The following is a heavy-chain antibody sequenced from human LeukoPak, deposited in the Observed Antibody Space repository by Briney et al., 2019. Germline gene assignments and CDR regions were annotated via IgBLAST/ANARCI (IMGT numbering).Heavy chain of an antibody. D-gene: IGHD6-19*01. J-gene: IGHJ4*02. V-gene: IGHV3-48*03. CDR2: ISSSGSTV. Sequence: PGGSLRLSRAASGFTFSTYDMHWVRQAPGKGLEWVSDISSSGSTVYYADSVKGRFTTSRDNAKNFLYLQMHSLRAEDTAVYYCSLLAVASPQDYWGQGTLVTVSS. CDR1: GFTFSTYD. CDR3: SLLAVASPQDY.